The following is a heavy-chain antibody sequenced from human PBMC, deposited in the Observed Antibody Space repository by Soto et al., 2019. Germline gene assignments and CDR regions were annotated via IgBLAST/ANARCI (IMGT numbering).Heavy chain of an antibody. Sequence: AASAPASCSAVCDTFSSDAFYWGRQAAGQGLEWMGGIIPIFGTANYAQKFQGRVTITADESTSTAYMELSSLRSEDTAVYYCDIDYGSGSDWTDGGQGTLATV. CDR3: DIDYGSGSDWTD. J-gene: IGHJ4*02. CDR2: IIPIFGTA. D-gene: IGHD3-10*01. CDR1: CDTFSSDA. V-gene: IGHV1-69*13.